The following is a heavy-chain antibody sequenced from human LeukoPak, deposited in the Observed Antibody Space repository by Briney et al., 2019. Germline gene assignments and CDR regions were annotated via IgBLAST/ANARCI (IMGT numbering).Heavy chain of an antibody. V-gene: IGHV1-18*01. CDR2: ISAYNGNT. CDR3: ARVDYDFWSGYSHYYYYGMDV. CDR1: GYTFTSYG. J-gene: IGHJ6*02. D-gene: IGHD3-3*01. Sequence: GASVKVSCKASGYTFTSYGISWVRQAPGQGLEWMGWISAYNGNTNYAQKLQGRVTMTTDTSTSTAYMELRSLRSEDTAVYYCARVDYDFWSGYSHYYYYGMDVWGQGTTVTVSS.